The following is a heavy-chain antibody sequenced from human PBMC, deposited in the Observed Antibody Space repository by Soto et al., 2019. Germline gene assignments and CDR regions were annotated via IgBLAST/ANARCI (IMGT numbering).Heavy chain of an antibody. CDR2: ISAYNGNT. CDR3: ARGPIAARSYYYYGMDV. J-gene: IGHJ6*02. Sequence: ASVKVSCKASGYTFTSYGISWVRQAPGQGLEWMGWISAYNGNTNYAQKLQGRVTMTTDTSTSTAYVELRSLRSDDAAVYYCARGPIAARSYYYYGMDVWGQGTTVTVSS. CDR1: GYTFTSYG. V-gene: IGHV1-18*01. D-gene: IGHD6-6*01.